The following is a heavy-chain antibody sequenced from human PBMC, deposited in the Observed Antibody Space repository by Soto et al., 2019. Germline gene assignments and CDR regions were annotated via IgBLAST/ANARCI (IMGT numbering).Heavy chain of an antibody. J-gene: IGHJ4*02. CDR2: IYYCGST. CDR1: VGSISSGDYY. D-gene: IGHD3-10*01. V-gene: IGHV4-30-4*01. CDR3: ARVTDPYYGAGSAPFDS. Sequence: QVQLQESGPGLVKPSQTLSLTCTGSVGSISSGDYYWSWIRPLPGKGLEWIGYIYYCGSTYYNPSLKSRVTISVDTSKNQFSLKLSSVTAADTAVYYCARVTDPYYGAGSAPFDSGGQGTLVTVSS.